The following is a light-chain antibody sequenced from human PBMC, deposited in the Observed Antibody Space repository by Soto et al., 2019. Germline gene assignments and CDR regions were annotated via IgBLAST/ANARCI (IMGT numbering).Light chain of an antibody. CDR3: QQSYSTPRT. CDR1: QSISSY. V-gene: IGKV1-39*01. J-gene: IGKJ1*01. CDR2: AAS. Sequence: DIKMTQSRASLSASVGDRVTITCRASQSISSYLNWYQQKPGKAPKLLIYAASSLQSGVPSRFSGSGSGTDFTLTISSLQPEDFATYYCQQSYSTPRTFGQRTKVAIK.